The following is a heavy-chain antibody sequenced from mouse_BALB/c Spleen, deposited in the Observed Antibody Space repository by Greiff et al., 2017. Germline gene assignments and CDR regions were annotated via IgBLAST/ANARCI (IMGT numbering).Heavy chain of an antibody. V-gene: IGHV3-6*02. D-gene: IGHD1-1*01. CDR3: ARGGYYGAMDY. CDR1: GYSFTSGYY. Sequence: VQLQQSGPGLVKPSQSLSLTCSVTGYSFTSGYYWNWIRQFPGNKLKWMGYISYDGSNNYNPSLKNRISITRDTSKNQFFLKLNSVTTEDTATYYYARGGYYGAMDYWGQGTSVTVSS. CDR2: ISYDGSN. J-gene: IGHJ4*01.